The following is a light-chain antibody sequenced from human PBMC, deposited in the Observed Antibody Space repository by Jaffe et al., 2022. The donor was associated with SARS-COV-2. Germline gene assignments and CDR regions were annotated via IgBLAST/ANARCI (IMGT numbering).Light chain of an antibody. CDR3: QQSYSTPLL. Sequence: DIQMTQSPSSLSASVGDRVTITCRTSQSISNYLNWYQQKPGKAPELLIHAASSLQSGVPSRFSGSGSGTDFTLTISSLQPEDFATYYCQQSYSTPLLFGQGTKLEIK. V-gene: IGKV1-39*01. J-gene: IGKJ2*01. CDR2: AAS. CDR1: QSISNY.